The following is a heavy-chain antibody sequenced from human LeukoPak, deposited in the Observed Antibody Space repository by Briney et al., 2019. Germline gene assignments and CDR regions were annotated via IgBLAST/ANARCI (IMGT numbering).Heavy chain of an antibody. CDR2: IKQDGSEK. Sequence: PGGFLRLSCAASGFTFSSYAMSWVRQAPGKGLEWVANIKQDGSEKYYVDSVKGRFTISRDNAKNSLYLQMNSLRAEDTAVYYCARDSRQLLWANWFDPWGQGTLVTVSS. V-gene: IGHV3-7*01. CDR1: GFTFSSYA. J-gene: IGHJ5*02. CDR3: ARDSRQLLWANWFDP. D-gene: IGHD2-2*01.